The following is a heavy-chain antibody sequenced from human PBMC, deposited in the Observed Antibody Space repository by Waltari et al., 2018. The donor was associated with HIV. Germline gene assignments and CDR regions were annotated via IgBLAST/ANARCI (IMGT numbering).Heavy chain of an antibody. CDR2: ISSSTSYV. V-gene: IGHV3-21*01. D-gene: IGHD2-15*01. CDR3: ARDRGNYFDY. Sequence: EVQLVESGGGLVKPGGSLRLSCAASGFTFSTYSMTWVRQAPGEGLEWVSSISSSTSYVYFADSVKGRFTISRDNAKNSLYLQMNSLRAEDTAVYYCARDRGNYFDYWGQGTLVTVSS. J-gene: IGHJ4*02. CDR1: GFTFSTYS.